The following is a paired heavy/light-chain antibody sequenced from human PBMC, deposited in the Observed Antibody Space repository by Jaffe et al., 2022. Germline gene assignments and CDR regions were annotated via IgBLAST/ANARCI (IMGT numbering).Light chain of an antibody. Sequence: ETVLTQSPGTLSLSPGERATLSCRASQSVSSSYLTWYQQKPGQAPRVLIFGASSRATGVPDRFSGSGSGTDFTLTISRLEPEDFAVYYCQQYGGSPPYTFGQGTKLEIK. CDR3: QQYGGSPPYT. CDR1: QSVSSSY. V-gene: IGKV3-20*01. J-gene: IGKJ2*01. CDR2: GAS.
Heavy chain of an antibody. D-gene: IGHD5-18*01. Sequence: EVQLLESGGGLVQPGGSLRLSCAASGFTFSSYALNWVRQTPGKGLEWVSGINAAGTYYADSVKGRFTISRDNSKNTLYLQMNSLRAEDTAVYYCAKRPNTAERYFDYWGQGTLVTVSS. J-gene: IGHJ4*02. CDR2: INAAGT. V-gene: IGHV3-23*01. CDR1: GFTFSSYA. CDR3: AKRPNTAERYFDY.